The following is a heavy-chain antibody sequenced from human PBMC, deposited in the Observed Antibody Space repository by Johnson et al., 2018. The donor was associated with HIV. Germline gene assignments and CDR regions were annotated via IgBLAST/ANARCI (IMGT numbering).Heavy chain of an antibody. J-gene: IGHJ3*02. CDR1: GFTFSSYA. V-gene: IGHV3-30*04. CDR2: ISYDGSNK. CDR3: ARVGYHDAFDI. Sequence: QMQLVESGGGVVQPGRSLRLSCAASGFTFSSYAMHWVRQAPCKGLEWVTVISYDGSNKYYADSVKGRFTISRDNSKNTLYLQMNSLRAEDTAVYYCARVGYHDAFDIWGQGTMVTVSS. D-gene: IGHD3-16*02.